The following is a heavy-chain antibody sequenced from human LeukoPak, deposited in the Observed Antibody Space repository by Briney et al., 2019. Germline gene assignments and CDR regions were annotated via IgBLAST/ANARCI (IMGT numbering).Heavy chain of an antibody. CDR3: ARDRAAGTANKIDY. J-gene: IGHJ4*02. V-gene: IGHV1-18*01. CDR2: ISAYNGNT. CDR1: GYTFTSYG. D-gene: IGHD6-13*01. Sequence: ASVKVSCKASGYTFTSYGIGWVRQAPGQGLEWMGWISAYNGNTNYAQKLQGRVTMTTDTSTSTAYMELRSLRSDDTAVYYCARDRAAGTANKIDYWGQGTLVTVSS.